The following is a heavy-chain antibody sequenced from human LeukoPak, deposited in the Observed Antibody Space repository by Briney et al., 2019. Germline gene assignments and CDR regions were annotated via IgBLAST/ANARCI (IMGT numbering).Heavy chain of an antibody. CDR1: GYTFTSYD. V-gene: IGHV1-8*01. CDR2: MNPNSGNT. CDR3: VREREWLRFRTGRDAFDI. D-gene: IGHD5-12*01. Sequence: ASVKVSCKASGYTFTSYDINWVRQATGQGLEWMGWMNPNSGNTGYAQKFQGRVTMTRNTSISTAYMELSSLRSEDTAVYYCVREREWLRFRTGRDAFDIWGQGTMVTVSS. J-gene: IGHJ3*02.